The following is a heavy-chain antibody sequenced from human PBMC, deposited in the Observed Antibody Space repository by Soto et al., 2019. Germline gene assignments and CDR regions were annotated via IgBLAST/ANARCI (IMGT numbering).Heavy chain of an antibody. Sequence: QVQLVQSGAEVKKPGSSVKVSCKASGGTFSKSAISWVRQAPGQGLEWMGGIMPIFRTPDYAQKFQGRVAITAXEXTSIAXMXXXXLRSXDTAVYYCARDKDRLQLGGNYYYIMDVWGQGTTVIVSS. CDR1: GGTFSKSA. CDR3: ARDKDRLQLGGNYYYIMDV. D-gene: IGHD1-1*01. J-gene: IGHJ6*02. CDR2: IMPIFRTP. V-gene: IGHV1-69*12.